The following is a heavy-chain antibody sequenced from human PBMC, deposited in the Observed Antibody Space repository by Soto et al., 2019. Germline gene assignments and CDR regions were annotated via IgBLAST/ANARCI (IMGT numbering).Heavy chain of an antibody. CDR2: IWYDGSNK. D-gene: IGHD3-16*01. J-gene: IGHJ3*02. CDR3: AREASYDYIWGRPDAFDI. V-gene: IGHV3-33*01. CDR1: GFTFSSYG. Sequence: QVQLVESGGGVVQPGRSLRLSCAASGFTFSSYGMHWVRQAPGKGLEWVAVIWYDGSNKYYADSVKGRFTISRDNSKNTLYLQMNSLRAEDTAVYYCAREASYDYIWGRPDAFDIWGQGTMVTVSS.